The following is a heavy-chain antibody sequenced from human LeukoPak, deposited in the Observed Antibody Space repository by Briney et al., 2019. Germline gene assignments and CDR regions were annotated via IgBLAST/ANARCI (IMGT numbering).Heavy chain of an antibody. J-gene: IGHJ2*01. CDR2: ISSSSSYI. CDR1: GFTFSSYS. Sequence: GGSLRLSCAAYGFTFSSYSMNWVRQAPGKGLEWVSSISSSSSYIYYADSVKGRFTISRDNAKNSLYLQMNSLRAEDTAVYYCARDSSGWYRQDWYFDLWGRGTLVTVSS. D-gene: IGHD6-19*01. V-gene: IGHV3-21*01. CDR3: ARDSSGWYRQDWYFDL.